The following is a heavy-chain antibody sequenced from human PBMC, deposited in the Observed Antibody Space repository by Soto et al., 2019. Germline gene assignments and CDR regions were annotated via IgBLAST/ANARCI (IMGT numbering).Heavy chain of an antibody. CDR3: ARDNGSPPFDYFDY. Sequence: GGSLRLSCAASGFTFSSYGMHWVRQAPGKGLEWVAVIWYDGSNKYYADSVKGRFTISRDNSKNTLYLQMNSLRAEDTAVYYCARDNGSPPFDYFDYWGQGTLVTVSS. D-gene: IGHD3-10*01. CDR2: IWYDGSNK. CDR1: GFTFSSYG. V-gene: IGHV3-33*01. J-gene: IGHJ4*02.